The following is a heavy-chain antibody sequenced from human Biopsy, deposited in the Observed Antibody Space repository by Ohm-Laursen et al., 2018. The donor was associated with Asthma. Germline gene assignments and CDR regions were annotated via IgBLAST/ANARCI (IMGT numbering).Heavy chain of an antibody. CDR1: EFPFSSYA. J-gene: IGHJ4*02. V-gene: IGHV3-23*01. Sequence: SLRLSCAASEFPFSSYAMNWVRQAPGKGLEWVSSISGNGDNTHYSDSVQGRFIISRDYSKNTLYLQMHSLRAEDTAVYYCARGDSSNWSHYYFDYWGQGTLVTVSS. CDR3: ARGDSSNWSHYYFDY. D-gene: IGHD3-22*01. CDR2: ISGNGDNT.